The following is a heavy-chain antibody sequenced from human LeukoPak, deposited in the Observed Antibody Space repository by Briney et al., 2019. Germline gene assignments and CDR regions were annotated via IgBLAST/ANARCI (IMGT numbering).Heavy chain of an antibody. CDR2: IRYDGSNK. J-gene: IGHJ4*02. CDR3: AKDVCSSSFYYFDY. V-gene: IGHV3-30*02. Sequence: PGGSLRLSCAASGFTFSSYGMHWVRQAPGKGLEWVAFIRYDGSNKYYADSVKGRFTISRDNSKNTLYLQMNSLRAEDTAVYYCAKDVCSSSFYYFDYWGQGTLVTVSS. CDR1: GFTFSSYG. D-gene: IGHD6-6*01.